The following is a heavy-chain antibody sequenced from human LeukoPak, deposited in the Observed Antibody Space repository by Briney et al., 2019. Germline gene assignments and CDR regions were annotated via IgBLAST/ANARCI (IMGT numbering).Heavy chain of an antibody. J-gene: IGHJ4*02. V-gene: IGHV3-30*03. D-gene: IGHD3-10*01. CDR2: ISNDGSND. CDR3: TRGFGSGSSLPFDY. CDR1: GFTFSNYG. Sequence: PGGSLRLSCAASGFTFSNYGMHWVRQAPGKGLEWVALISNDGSNDYYGDSVEGRFTISRDNSKNTLYLQMSSLRAEDTAVYYCTRGFGSGSSLPFDYWGQGTLVTVSS.